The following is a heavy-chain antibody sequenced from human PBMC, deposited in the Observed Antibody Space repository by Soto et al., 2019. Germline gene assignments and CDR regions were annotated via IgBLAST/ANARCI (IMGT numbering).Heavy chain of an antibody. J-gene: IGHJ4*02. CDR3: AKDGVRVYYYDSSGYYGTPDY. D-gene: IGHD3-22*01. V-gene: IGHV3-23*01. Sequence: EVQLLESGGGLVQPGGSLRLSCAASGFTFSSYAMSWVRQAPGKGLEWVSAISGSGGSTYYADSVKGRFTISRDNSKNTLYLQMNSLRAEDTAVYYCAKDGVRVYYYDSSGYYGTPDYWGQGTLVTVSS. CDR2: ISGSGGST. CDR1: GFTFSSYA.